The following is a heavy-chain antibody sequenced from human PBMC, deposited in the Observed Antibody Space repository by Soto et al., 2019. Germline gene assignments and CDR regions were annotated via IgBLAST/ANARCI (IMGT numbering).Heavy chain of an antibody. CDR3: ATDWDPFSAARSGFDY. CDR1: GYTLTELS. J-gene: IGHJ4*02. D-gene: IGHD6-6*01. V-gene: IGHV1-24*01. CDR2: FDPEDGET. Sequence: ASVKVSCKVSGYTLTELSMHWVRQAPGKGLEWMGGFDPEDGETIYAQKFQGRVTMTEDTSTDTAYMELSSLRSEDTAVYYCATDWDPFSAARSGFDYWGQGTLVTVSS.